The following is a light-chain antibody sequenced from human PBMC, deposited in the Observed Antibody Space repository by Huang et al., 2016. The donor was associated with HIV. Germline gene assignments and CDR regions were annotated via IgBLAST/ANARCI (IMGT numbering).Light chain of an antibody. V-gene: IGKV1D-8*03. CDR1: QDINTY. Sequence: VIWMTQSPPLVSASTGYRVTINCRVGQDINTYLAWYQQKPGKAPELIIYSASVLQDGVPSRFNGSGSGTQFSLTISCLQTEDFATYFCQQYHAFPLTFGAGTKVEI. CDR3: QQYHAFPLT. CDR2: SAS. J-gene: IGKJ4*01.